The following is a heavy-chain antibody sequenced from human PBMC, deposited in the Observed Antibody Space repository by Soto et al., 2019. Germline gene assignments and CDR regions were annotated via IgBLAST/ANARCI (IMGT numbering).Heavy chain of an antibody. V-gene: IGHV4-59*01. D-gene: IGHD3-22*01. CDR3: ARDKAYYDSSGYTDRWFDP. CDR1: GGSISSYY. Sequence: SETLSLTCTVSGGSISSYYWSWIRQPPGKGLEWIGYIYYSGSTNYNPSLKSRVTISVDTSKNQFSLKLSSVTAADTAVYYCARDKAYYDSSGYTDRWFDPWGQGTLVTVS. J-gene: IGHJ5*02. CDR2: IYYSGST.